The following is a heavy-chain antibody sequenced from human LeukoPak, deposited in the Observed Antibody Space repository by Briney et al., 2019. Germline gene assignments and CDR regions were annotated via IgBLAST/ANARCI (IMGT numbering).Heavy chain of an antibody. D-gene: IGHD4-23*01. CDR2: ISSSRTM. CDR1: GFTFSTYS. J-gene: IGHJ4*02. V-gene: IGHV3-48*04. CDR3: ARDLGLYDYGGNVDY. Sequence: GGSLRLSCAASGFTFSTYSMNWVRQAPGKGLEWVAYISSSRTMYYTDSVKGRFTISRDNAKKSLYLQMNSLRAEDTAVYYCARDLGLYDYGGNVDYWGQGTLVTVSS.